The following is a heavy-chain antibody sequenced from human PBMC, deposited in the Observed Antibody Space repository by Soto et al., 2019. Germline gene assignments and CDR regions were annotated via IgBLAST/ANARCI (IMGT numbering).Heavy chain of an antibody. CDR2: IIPIFGTA. V-gene: IGHV1-69*01. J-gene: IGHJ4*02. CDR3: ARAGTGYYDSSGYVGFDY. Sequence: QVQLVQSGAEVKKPGSSVKVSCKASGGTFSSYAISWVRQAPGQGLEWMGGIIPIFGTANYAQKFQGRVTITADESTSTAYMELRSLRSEDTAVYYCARAGTGYYDSSGYVGFDYWGQGTLVTVSS. CDR1: GGTFSSYA. D-gene: IGHD3-22*01.